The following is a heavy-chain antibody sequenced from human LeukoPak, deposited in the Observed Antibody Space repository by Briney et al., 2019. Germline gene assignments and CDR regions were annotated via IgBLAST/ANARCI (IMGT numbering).Heavy chain of an antibody. CDR1: GFTSGTSW. Sequence: GGSQRLSCAASGFTSGTSWMGWVRQTPGKGLEWVANINQDGSAQYYVDSVKGRFTISGDNAKSSLCLQMNSLRAEDTAVYYCARSARWGQGTLVTVSS. CDR2: INQDGSAQ. CDR3: ARSAR. V-gene: IGHV3-7*01. J-gene: IGHJ4*02.